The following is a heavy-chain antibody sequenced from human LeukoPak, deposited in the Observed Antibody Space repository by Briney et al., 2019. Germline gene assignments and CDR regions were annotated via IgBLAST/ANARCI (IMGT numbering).Heavy chain of an antibody. CDR2: ISSSGSTI. V-gene: IGHV3-48*03. J-gene: IGHJ6*03. CDR1: GFTFSSYE. CDR3: ATGVLRYFDWLPGLDYYYYMDV. D-gene: IGHD3-9*01. Sequence: GGSLRLPCAASGFTFSSYETNWVRQAPGKGLEWVSYISSSGSTIYYADSVKGRFTISRDNAKNSLYLQMNSLRAEDTAVYYCATGVLRYFDWLPGLDYYYYMDVWGKGTTVTISS.